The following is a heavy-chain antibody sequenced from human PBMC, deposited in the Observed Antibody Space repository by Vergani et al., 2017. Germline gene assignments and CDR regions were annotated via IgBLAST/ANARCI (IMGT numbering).Heavy chain of an antibody. V-gene: IGHV4-59*13. CDR3: ARVMYRDEASTGYRLEGMDI. J-gene: IGHJ6*02. CDR2: IYSTGST. Sequence: QVQLEESGPGLVKPSETLSLTCTVSGGSFNTYYWSWIRQSPGKGLEWIGYIYSTGSTNYKPSLNSRVTMSVDTYKNQFSLKLRSVTAADTAVYFCARVMYRDEASTGYRLEGMDIWGQGTTVTISS. D-gene: IGHD3-9*01. CDR1: GGSFNTYY.